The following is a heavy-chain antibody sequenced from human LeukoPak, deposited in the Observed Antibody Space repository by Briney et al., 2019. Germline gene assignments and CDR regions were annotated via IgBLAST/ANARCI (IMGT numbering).Heavy chain of an antibody. V-gene: IGHV1-69*13. CDR3: ASGTGCSSTSCCGSASFDY. CDR1: GGTFSSYA. Sequence: EASVKVSCKASGGTFSSYAISWVRQAPGQGLEWMGGIIPIFGTANYAQKSQGRVTITADESTSTAYMELSSLRSEDTAVYYCASGTGCSSTSCCGSASFDYWGQGTLVTVSS. CDR2: IIPIFGTA. J-gene: IGHJ4*02. D-gene: IGHD2-2*01.